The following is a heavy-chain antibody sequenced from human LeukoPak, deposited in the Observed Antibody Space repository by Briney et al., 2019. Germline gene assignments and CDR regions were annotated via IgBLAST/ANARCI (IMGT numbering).Heavy chain of an antibody. CDR1: GDSISSGDYY. J-gene: IGHJ5*02. CDR2: IYTSGST. CDR3: ARARAFPGIWFDP. V-gene: IGHV4-61*02. D-gene: IGHD3-10*01. Sequence: RASETLSLTCTVSGDSISSGDYYWSWIRQPAGKGLEWIGRIYTSGSTNYNPSLKSRVTMSVDTSKNQFSLKLSSVTAADTAVYCARARAFPGIWFDPWGQGTLVTVSS.